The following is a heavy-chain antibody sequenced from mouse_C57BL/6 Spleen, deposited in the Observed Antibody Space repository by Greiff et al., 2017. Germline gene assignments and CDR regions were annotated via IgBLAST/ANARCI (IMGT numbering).Heavy chain of an antibody. CDR1: GFNINNTY. Sequence: EVKLQESVAELVRPGASVKLSCTASGFNINNTYMHWVKQRPEQGLEWIGRIDPANGSTKYAPKFKGKATITADTSSNTAYLQLSSLTSEDTAICYCARWCGSSFDYWGQGTTLTVSS. D-gene: IGHD1-1*01. CDR3: ARWCGSSFDY. CDR2: IDPANGST. V-gene: IGHV14-3*01. J-gene: IGHJ2*01.